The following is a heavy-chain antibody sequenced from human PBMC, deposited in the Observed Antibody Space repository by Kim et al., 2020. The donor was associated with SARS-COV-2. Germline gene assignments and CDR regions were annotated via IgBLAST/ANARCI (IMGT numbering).Heavy chain of an antibody. J-gene: IGHJ6*02. CDR3: ARDCPRLFSPLYYYYGMDV. V-gene: IGHV3-11*04. D-gene: IGHD3-10*02. Sequence: GRVTITKDNAKNSLYLQMNSLRAEDTAFYYCARDCPRLFSPLYYYYGMDVWGQGTTVTVSS.